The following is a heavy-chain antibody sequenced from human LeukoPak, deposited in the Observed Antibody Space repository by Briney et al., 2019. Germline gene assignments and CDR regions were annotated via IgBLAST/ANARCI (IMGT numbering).Heavy chain of an antibody. CDR2: IGTSTTTI. D-gene: IGHD1-26*01. CDR1: GFTFSSYI. V-gene: IGHV3-48*01. J-gene: IGHJ4*02. CDR3: SRSTKLSGSYYNVWDY. Sequence: GESLRLSCAASGFTFSSYIMNWVRQPPGKGLEWVSNIGTSTTTIYYADSVKGRFAISRDNSKNTLYLQMNSLRAEDTAVYYCSRSTKLSGSYYNVWDYWGQGTLVTVSS.